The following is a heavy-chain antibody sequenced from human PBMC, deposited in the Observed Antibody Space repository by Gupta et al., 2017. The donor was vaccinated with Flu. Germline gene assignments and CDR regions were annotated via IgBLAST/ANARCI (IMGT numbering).Heavy chain of an antibody. D-gene: IGHD2-15*01. J-gene: IGHJ4*02. V-gene: IGHV3-11*01. CDR2: ITSSGSTV. CDR3: ARSPLYCSGNSCYSSSIDY. Sequence: GLEWVSYITSSGSTVHYADSVKGRFTISRDNAKNSLHLQMSSLRAEDTAVYYCARSPLYCSGNSCYSSSIDYWGQGTLVTVSS.